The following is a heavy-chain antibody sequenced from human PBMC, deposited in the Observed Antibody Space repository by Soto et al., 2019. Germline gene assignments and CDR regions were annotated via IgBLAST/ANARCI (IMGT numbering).Heavy chain of an antibody. CDR2: ISGSGGST. Sequence: GGSLRLSCAASGFTFSSYAMSWVRQAPGKGLEWVSAISGSGGSTYYADSVKGRFTISRDNSKNTLYLQMNSLRAEDTAVYYCAKDIFTFQVVPAAMGVDYWGQGTLVTVSS. CDR1: GFTFSSYA. J-gene: IGHJ4*02. CDR3: AKDIFTFQVVPAAMGVDY. V-gene: IGHV3-23*01. D-gene: IGHD2-2*01.